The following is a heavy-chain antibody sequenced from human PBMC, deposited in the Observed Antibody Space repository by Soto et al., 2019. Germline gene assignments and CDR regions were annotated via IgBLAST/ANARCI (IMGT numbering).Heavy chain of an antibody. CDR3: PTGVTTIVATGSWFDH. CDR1: GFTFNCYA. D-gene: IGHD5-12*01. V-gene: IGHV3-23*01. J-gene: IGHJ5*02. CDR2: ISGSGRTT. Sequence: GGSLRLSCAVSGFTFNCYAMNWVRQAPGKGLERVSSISGSGRTTYYADAVKRRFTISRDNSKNTLFLQMNSLRSEDTAVYYSPTGVTTIVATGSWFDHWGQGTRATSPQ.